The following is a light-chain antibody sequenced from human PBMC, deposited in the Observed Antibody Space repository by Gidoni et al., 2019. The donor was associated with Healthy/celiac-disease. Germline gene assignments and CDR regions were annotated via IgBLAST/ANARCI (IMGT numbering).Light chain of an antibody. J-gene: IGLJ2*01. Sequence: QSVLNQPPSASGPPGQRVTLPFSGSSSNTVSNTVHWYNQLPGTAPKLLIYCNNQRPSVVPDRFSGSNSGTSASLAISRLQSEDEADYYCAAWEDSLNGPVVFGGWTKLTVL. CDR1: SSNTVSNT. CDR2: CNN. V-gene: IGLV1-44*01. CDR3: AAWEDSLNGPVV.